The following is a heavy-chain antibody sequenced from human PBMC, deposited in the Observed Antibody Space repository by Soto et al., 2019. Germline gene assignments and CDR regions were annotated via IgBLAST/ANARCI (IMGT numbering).Heavy chain of an antibody. CDR3: ARDRECSGGTCYNYFDY. D-gene: IGHD2-15*01. CDR2: IYSSGST. V-gene: IGHV4-31*03. CDR1: GHSISRCGYY. Sequence: TLSLTCSVYGHSISRCGYYWSWIRQHPGKGLEWIGYIYSSGSTYYNPSLKSRVPISLYTSKNQFYLKLSPVTAADTAVYYCARDRECSGGTCYNYFDYWGQGTLVTVSS. J-gene: IGHJ4*02.